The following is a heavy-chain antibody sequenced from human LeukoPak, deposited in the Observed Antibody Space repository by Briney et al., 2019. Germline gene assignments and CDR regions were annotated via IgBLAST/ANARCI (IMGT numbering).Heavy chain of an antibody. CDR3: ARVLGPYCSSTSCHDGFDY. CDR1: GGSISSGGYY. D-gene: IGHD2-2*01. V-gene: IGHV4-30-2*01. CDR2: IYHSGST. J-gene: IGHJ4*02. Sequence: PSQTLSLTCTVSGGSISSGGYYWSWIRQPPGKGLEWIGYIYHSGSTYYNPSLKSRVTISVDRSKNQFSLKLSSVTAADTAVYYCARVLGPYCSSTSCHDGFDYWGQGTLVTVSS.